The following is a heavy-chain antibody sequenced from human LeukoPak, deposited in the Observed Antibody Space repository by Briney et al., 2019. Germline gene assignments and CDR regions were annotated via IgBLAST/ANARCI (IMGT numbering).Heavy chain of an antibody. CDR3: ARDPHPARYSYAEYFQH. D-gene: IGHD5-18*01. CDR1: GYTFTGYG. J-gene: IGHJ1*01. CDR2: TSAYNGNT. Sequence: ASVKVSCKASGYTFTGYGISWVRQAPGKGLEWMGWTSAYNGNTNYAQKLKGRFTMTTDTSTSTAYMDLRSLRSDGTAVDYCARDPHPARYSYAEYFQHWGQGTLVTVSS. V-gene: IGHV1-18*01.